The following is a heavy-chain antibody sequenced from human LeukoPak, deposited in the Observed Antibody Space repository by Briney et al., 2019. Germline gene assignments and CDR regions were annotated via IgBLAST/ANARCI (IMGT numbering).Heavy chain of an antibody. D-gene: IGHD2-21*01. Sequence: GGSLRLSCAASGFTFSDYYMSWIRQAPGKGLEWVSYVSSGSSTIYYADSVKGRFTVSRDNGKRSLYLHMNSLRAEDTAVYYCARRVIAVGLDYWGQGTLVTVSS. CDR2: VSSGSSTI. V-gene: IGHV3-11*04. J-gene: IGHJ4*02. CDR1: GFTFSDYY. CDR3: ARRVIAVGLDY.